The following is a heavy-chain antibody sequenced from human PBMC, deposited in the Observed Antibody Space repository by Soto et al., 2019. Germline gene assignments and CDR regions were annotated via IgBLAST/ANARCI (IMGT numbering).Heavy chain of an antibody. CDR1: GYSFTAYY. D-gene: IGHD4-17*01. Sequence: ASVKVSCKPFGYSFTAYYIHWVRQAPGQGLECMGWVDPRSGATKYAQRFQGRVIMTRDTSVHTVYMELRGLTSDDTAVYYCATDNYGAYAFWGQDTLVTVSS. V-gene: IGHV1-2*02. J-gene: IGHJ1*01. CDR2: VDPRSGAT. CDR3: ATDNYGAYAF.